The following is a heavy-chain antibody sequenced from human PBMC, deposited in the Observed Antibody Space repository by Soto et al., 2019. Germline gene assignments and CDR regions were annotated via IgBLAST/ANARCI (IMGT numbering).Heavy chain of an antibody. D-gene: IGHD1-26*01. CDR1: GFTFSSYA. V-gene: IGHV3-30-3*01. J-gene: IGHJ6*02. Sequence: GGSLRLSCAASGFTFSSYAMHWVRQAPGKGLEWVAVISYDGSNKYYAGSVKGRFTISRDNSKNTLYLQMNSLRAEDTAVYYCARGSGSPNGMDVWGQGTTVTVSS. CDR3: ARGSGSPNGMDV. CDR2: ISYDGSNK.